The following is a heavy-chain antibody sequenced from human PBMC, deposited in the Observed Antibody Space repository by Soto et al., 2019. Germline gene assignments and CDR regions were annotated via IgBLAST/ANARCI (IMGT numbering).Heavy chain of an antibody. CDR1: GYTFTSYD. CDR2: MNPNSGNT. J-gene: IGHJ5*02. V-gene: IGHV1-8*01. Sequence: QVQLVQSGAEVKKPGASVKVSCKASGYTFTSYDINWVRQATGQGLEWMGWMNPNSGNTGYAQKFQGRVTMTRNTSISTAYMELSSLRSEDTAVYYCARAGMVRGVKYNWFDHWGQGTLVTVSS. D-gene: IGHD3-10*01. CDR3: ARAGMVRGVKYNWFDH.